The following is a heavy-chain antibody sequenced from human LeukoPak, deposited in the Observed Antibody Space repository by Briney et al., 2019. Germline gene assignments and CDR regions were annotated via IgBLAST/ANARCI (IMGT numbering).Heavy chain of an antibody. D-gene: IGHD5-18*01. CDR2: ISSNGGST. CDR3: ARSPTSGYSYVYFDY. CDR1: GFAFSSYA. Sequence: GGSLRLSCAASGFAFSSYAMHWVRQAPGKGPEYVSAISSNGGSTYYANSVKGRFTISRDNSKNTLYLQMGSLRAEDMAVYYCARSPTSGYSYVYFDYWGQGTLVTVSS. V-gene: IGHV3-64*01. J-gene: IGHJ4*02.